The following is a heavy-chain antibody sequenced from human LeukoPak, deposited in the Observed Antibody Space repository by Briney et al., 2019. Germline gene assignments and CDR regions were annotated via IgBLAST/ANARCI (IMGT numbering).Heavy chain of an antibody. CDR3: ARGIRGDYSDY. D-gene: IGHD2-15*01. CDR2: IYYSGST. CDR1: GGSISSYY. Sequence: SATLSLTCTVSGGSISSYYWSWIRQPPGKGLEWIGYIYYSGSTNYNPSLKSRVTISVDTSKNQFSLKLSSVTAADTAVYYCARGIRGDYSDYWGQGTLVTVSS. V-gene: IGHV4-59*01. J-gene: IGHJ4*02.